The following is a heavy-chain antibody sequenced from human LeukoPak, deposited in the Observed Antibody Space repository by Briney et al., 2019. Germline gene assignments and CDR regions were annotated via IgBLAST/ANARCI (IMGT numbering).Heavy chain of an antibody. Sequence: GGSLRLSCGASGFTFNRFCMSWVRQAPGKGLEWVSAIGGRGDNTWYADSVKGRFTISRDNSKNILYLQMNSLRAEDTAMYYCAKDLCASETVIGTSRLADSWGQGTLVTVST. D-gene: IGHD6-19*01. CDR1: GFTFNRFC. CDR2: IGGRGDNT. J-gene: IGHJ4*02. V-gene: IGHV3-23*01. CDR3: AKDLCASETVIGTSRLADS.